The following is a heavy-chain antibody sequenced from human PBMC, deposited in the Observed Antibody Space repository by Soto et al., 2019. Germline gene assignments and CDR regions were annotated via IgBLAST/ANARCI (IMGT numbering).Heavy chain of an antibody. V-gene: IGHV3-15*07. CDR2: IKSKTDGGTT. D-gene: IGHD3-22*01. CDR3: TTFDYYDSSGYYRFDY. Sequence: EVQLVESGGGLVKPGGSLRLSCAASGFTFSNAWMNWVRQAPGKGLEWVGRIKSKTDGGTTDYAAPVKGRFTISRDDSKNTLYLQMNRLKPEYTAVYYCTTFDYYDSSGYYRFDYWGQGTLVTVSS. CDR1: GFTFSNAW. J-gene: IGHJ4*02.